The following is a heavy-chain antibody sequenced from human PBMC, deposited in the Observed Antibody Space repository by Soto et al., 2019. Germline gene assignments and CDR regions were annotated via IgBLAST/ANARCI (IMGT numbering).Heavy chain of an antibody. CDR3: AKLAGADYYYYYGMDV. CDR2: ISGSGGST. CDR1: GFTFSSYA. D-gene: IGHD6-19*01. J-gene: IGHJ6*02. Sequence: AXGSLRLSCAASGFTFSSYAMSWVRQAPGKGLEWVSAISGSGGSTYYADSVKGRFTISRDNSKNTLYLQMNSLRAEDTAVYYCAKLAGADYYYYYGMDVWGQGTTVTVSS. V-gene: IGHV3-23*01.